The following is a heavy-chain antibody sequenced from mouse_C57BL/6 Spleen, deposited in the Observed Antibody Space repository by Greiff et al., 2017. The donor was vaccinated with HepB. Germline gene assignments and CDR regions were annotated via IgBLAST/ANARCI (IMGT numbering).Heavy chain of an antibody. CDR1: GYTFTSYW. D-gene: IGHD1-1*01. J-gene: IGHJ3*01. CDR2: IHPNSGST. Sequence: QVQLQQPGAELVKPGASVKLSCKASGYTFTSYWMHWVKQRPGQGLEWIGMIHPNSGSTNYNEKFKSKATLTVDKSSSPAYMQLSSLTSEDSAVYYCASRDYYGSSWFAYWGQGTLVTVSA. V-gene: IGHV1-64*01. CDR3: ASRDYYGSSWFAY.